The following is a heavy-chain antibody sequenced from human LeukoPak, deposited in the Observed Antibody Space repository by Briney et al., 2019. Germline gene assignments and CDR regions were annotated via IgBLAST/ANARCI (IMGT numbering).Heavy chain of an antibody. CDR1: GYTFTGYY. V-gene: IGHV1-2*04. CDR3: ARDHEVGGGIYYYYYYGMDV. D-gene: IGHD6-19*01. CDR2: INPNSGGT. J-gene: IGHJ6*02. Sequence: PRASVTVSCKASGYTFTGYYMHWVRQAPGQGLEWMGWINPNSGGTNYAQKFQGWVTMTRDTSISTAYMELSRLRSDDTAVYYCARDHEVGGGIYYYYYYGMDVWGQGTTVTVSS.